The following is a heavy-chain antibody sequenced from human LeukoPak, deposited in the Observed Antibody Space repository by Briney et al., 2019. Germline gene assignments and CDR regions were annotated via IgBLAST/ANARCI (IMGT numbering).Heavy chain of an antibody. Sequence: AGGSLRLSCAASGFTASSNYMSWVRQAPGKGLEWVSVIYSGGSTYYADSVKGRFTISRDNSKNTLYLQMNSLRAEDTAVYYCARGSMVRGVIGYWGQGTLVTVSS. CDR2: IYSGGST. D-gene: IGHD3-10*01. CDR3: ARGSMVRGVIGY. CDR1: GFTASSNY. J-gene: IGHJ4*02. V-gene: IGHV3-53*01.